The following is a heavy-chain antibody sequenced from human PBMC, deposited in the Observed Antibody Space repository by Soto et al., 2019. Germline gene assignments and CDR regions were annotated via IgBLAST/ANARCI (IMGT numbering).Heavy chain of an antibody. J-gene: IGHJ5*01. V-gene: IGHV3-30*01. CDR3: ARGRNWFDS. Sequence: DSVKGRFTISRDKSKNTLYLQMNSLRPDDTAVYYCARGRNWFDSWGQGTLVTVPS.